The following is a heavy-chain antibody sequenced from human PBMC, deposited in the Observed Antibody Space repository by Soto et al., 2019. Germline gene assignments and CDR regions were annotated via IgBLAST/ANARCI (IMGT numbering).Heavy chain of an antibody. D-gene: IGHD4-17*01. V-gene: IGHV3-23*01. Sequence: EVQLLESGGGLVQPGGSLRLSCAASGFTFSSYARSWVRQATGKGLEWVSVISGSGGSTYYADSVKGRFTITRDNSKNTLYLQMNSLRAEDTAVYYCANADQFKSTTKYYGMDVWGQGTTVTVSS. CDR3: ANADQFKSTTKYYGMDV. CDR1: GFTFSSYA. CDR2: ISGSGGST. J-gene: IGHJ6*02.